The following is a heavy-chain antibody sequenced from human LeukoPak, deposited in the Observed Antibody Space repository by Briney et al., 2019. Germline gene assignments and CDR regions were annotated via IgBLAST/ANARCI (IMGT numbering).Heavy chain of an antibody. J-gene: IGHJ4*02. D-gene: IGHD1-14*01. CDR2: ISGSGGST. CDR3: AELKENHFDY. V-gene: IGHV3-23*01. CDR1: GFTLSTNA. Sequence: PGGSLRLSCAASGFTLSTNAMTWVRQAPGKGLEWVSVISGSGGSTYYADSAKGRFAISRDISKSTLYLQMNSLRAEDTAVYYCAELKENHFDYWGQGTLVTVSS.